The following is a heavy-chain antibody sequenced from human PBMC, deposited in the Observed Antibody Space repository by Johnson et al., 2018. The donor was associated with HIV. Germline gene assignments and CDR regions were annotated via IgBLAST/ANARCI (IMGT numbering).Heavy chain of an antibody. J-gene: IGHJ3*02. CDR3: ARDGEWELEDAFDI. V-gene: IGHV3-66*02. D-gene: IGHD1-26*01. CDR1: GFTVSSNY. Sequence: MQLVESGGGVVQPGGSLRLSCAASGFTVSSNYMSWVRLAPGKGLEWVSVIYSGGSTYYADSVQGRFTISRDNSKNTLYLQRNSLRAEDTAVYYCARDGEWELEDAFDIWGQGTMVTVSS. CDR2: IYSGGST.